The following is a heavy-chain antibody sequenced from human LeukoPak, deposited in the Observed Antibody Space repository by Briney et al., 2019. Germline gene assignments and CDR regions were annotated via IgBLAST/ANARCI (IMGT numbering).Heavy chain of an antibody. CDR3: ARGPGQQPGNWFDP. Sequence: PGGSLRLSCAASGFTFSSYGMHWVRQAPGKGLEWVAVIWYDGSNKYYADSVKGRFTISRDNSKNTLYLQMNSLRAEDTAVYYCARGPGQQPGNWFDPWGQGTLVTVSS. CDR1: GFTFSSYG. J-gene: IGHJ5*02. CDR2: IWYDGSNK. V-gene: IGHV3-33*01. D-gene: IGHD6-13*01.